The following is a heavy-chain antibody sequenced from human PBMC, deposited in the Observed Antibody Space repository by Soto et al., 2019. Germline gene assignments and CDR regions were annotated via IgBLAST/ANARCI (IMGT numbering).Heavy chain of an antibody. CDR2: ISHSGST. Sequence: QVQLQESGPGLVKPSGTLSLTCTVSGDSISGTYWWSWVRQPPGKGLEWIGEISHSGSTTYNPSLTSQVIMSVDKSKNQFFLKVISVTAADTAVYYCARVMPAYGMDVWGQGTTVTVS. V-gene: IGHV4-4*02. CDR1: GDSISGTYW. CDR3: ARVMPAYGMDV. J-gene: IGHJ6*02. D-gene: IGHD2-2*01.